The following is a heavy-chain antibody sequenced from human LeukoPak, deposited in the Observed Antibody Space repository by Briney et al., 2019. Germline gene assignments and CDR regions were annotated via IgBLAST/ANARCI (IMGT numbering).Heavy chain of an antibody. CDR2: IIPISGTA. CDR3: ARDPPRPEYHVFDP. Sequence: GASVKVSCKASGDTFSDYAISWVRQAPGQGLEWMGGIIPISGTANYAQKFQGRVTITADESTSTAYMELSNLRSDDTAVYYCARDPPRPEYHVFDPWGQGTLVTVSS. CDR1: GDTFSDYA. J-gene: IGHJ5*02. V-gene: IGHV1-69*13. D-gene: IGHD2-2*01.